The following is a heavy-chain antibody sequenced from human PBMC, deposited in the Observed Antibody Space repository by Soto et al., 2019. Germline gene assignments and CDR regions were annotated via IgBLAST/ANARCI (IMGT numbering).Heavy chain of an antibody. D-gene: IGHD6-13*01. J-gene: IGHJ4*02. V-gene: IGHV3-23*01. CDR1: GFTFSSYG. CDR2: ISSSGSST. CDR3: AKGGGSSWLFDY. Sequence: EVQLLESGGDLVQPGGSLRLSCAASGFTFSSYGMSWVRQAPGKGLEWVSGISSSGSSTSYADSVKGRLTISRDNSKNTLYLQMNSLRVEDTAVYYCAKGGGSSWLFDYWGQGTLVTVSS.